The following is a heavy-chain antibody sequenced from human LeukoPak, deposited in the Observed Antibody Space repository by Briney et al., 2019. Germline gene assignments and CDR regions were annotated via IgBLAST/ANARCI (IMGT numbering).Heavy chain of an antibody. D-gene: IGHD4-17*01. Sequence: GGSLRLSCAASGFTFSDYYMSWIRQAPGKGLEWVSVIYSGGSTYYADSVKGRFTISRDNAKNSLYLQMNSLRAEDTAVYYCARGHTAVTRHFDFWGQGTLVTVSS. CDR2: IYSGGST. CDR1: GFTFSDYY. CDR3: ARGHTAVTRHFDF. J-gene: IGHJ4*02. V-gene: IGHV3-66*01.